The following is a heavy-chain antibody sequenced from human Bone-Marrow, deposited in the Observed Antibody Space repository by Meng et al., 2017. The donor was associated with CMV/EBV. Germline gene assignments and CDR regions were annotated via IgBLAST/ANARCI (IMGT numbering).Heavy chain of an antibody. CDR1: GFSRQARGVG. J-gene: IGHJ5*02. V-gene: IGHV2-5*01. CDR2: VYWNDDK. CDR3: AHRRWAGFDP. D-gene: IGHD6-13*01. Sequence: LNYAFSGFSRQARGVGMGWIRQPPGKALEWLALVYWNDDKRYSPSLKNRLTITKDTSKNQVVLTMTNMDPADTATYYCAHRRWAGFDPWGHGTLVTVSS.